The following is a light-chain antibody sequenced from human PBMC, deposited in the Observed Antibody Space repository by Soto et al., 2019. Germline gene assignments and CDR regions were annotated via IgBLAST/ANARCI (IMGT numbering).Light chain of an antibody. J-gene: IGKJ2*01. V-gene: IGKV3-20*01. Sequence: EIVLTQSPGTLSLSPGERATLSCRASQSVSSNYLAWYQQKAGQAPRLLIYNASNRATGIPDRFSGSGSGTDFTLTNSRLEPEDFAVYYCQQYGSAPYTFGQGTKLDIK. CDR2: NAS. CDR3: QQYGSAPYT. CDR1: QSVSSNY.